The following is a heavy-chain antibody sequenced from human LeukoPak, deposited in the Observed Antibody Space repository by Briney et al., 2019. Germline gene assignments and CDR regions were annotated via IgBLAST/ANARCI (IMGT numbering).Heavy chain of an antibody. D-gene: IGHD3-22*01. V-gene: IGHV1-18*01. CDR3: ARDIPTYYYDSSGLPKLDY. J-gene: IGHJ4*02. CDR1: GGTFSSYA. CDR2: ISAYNGNT. Sequence: ASVKVSCKASGGTFSSYAISWVRQAPGQGLEWMGWISAYNGNTNYAQKLQGRVTMTTDTSTSTAYMELRSLRSDDTAVYYCARDIPTYYYDSSGLPKLDYWGQGTLVTVSS.